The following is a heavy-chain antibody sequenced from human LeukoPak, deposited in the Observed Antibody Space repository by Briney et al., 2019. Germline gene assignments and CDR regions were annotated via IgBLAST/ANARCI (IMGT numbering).Heavy chain of an antibody. CDR2: IYPGDSDT. D-gene: IGHD3-22*01. CDR1: GYIFTNYW. J-gene: IGHJ4*02. V-gene: IGHV5-51*01. CDR3: ARGNGSSGYYQFDY. Sequence: HGESLKISCKSSGYIFTNYWIAWVRQMPGKGLECMGVIYPGDSDTRYSPSFQGQVTISADKSISTAYLQWNSLRPSDTALYYCARGNGSSGYYQFDYWGQGSLVTVSS.